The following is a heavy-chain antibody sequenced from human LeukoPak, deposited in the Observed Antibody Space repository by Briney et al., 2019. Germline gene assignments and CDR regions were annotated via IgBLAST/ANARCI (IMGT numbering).Heavy chain of an antibody. Sequence: GGSLRLSCAASGFTFSSYEMNWVRQAPGKGPEWVSYISSSGSTIFYADSVKGRFTISRDNAKNSLYLQMNSLRAEDTAVYYCPRGAAAAGTGRYFDYWGQGTLVTVSS. D-gene: IGHD6-13*01. J-gene: IGHJ4*02. CDR2: ISSSGSTI. V-gene: IGHV3-48*03. CDR1: GFTFSSYE. CDR3: PRGAAAAGTGRYFDY.